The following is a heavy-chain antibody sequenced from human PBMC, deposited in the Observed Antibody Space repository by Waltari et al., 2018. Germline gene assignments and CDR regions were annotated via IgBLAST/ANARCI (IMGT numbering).Heavy chain of an antibody. CDR3: AKPRGSGSWPFDY. CDR1: GFTFSSYG. V-gene: IGHV3-33*06. J-gene: IGHJ4*02. D-gene: IGHD6-13*01. Sequence: QVQLVESGGGVVQPGRSLRLSCAASGFTFSSYGMHWVRQAPGKGLEWVAVIWYDGSNKYYADSVKGRFTISRDNSKNTLYLQMNSLRAEDTAVYYCAKPRGSGSWPFDYWGQGTLVTVSS. CDR2: IWYDGSNK.